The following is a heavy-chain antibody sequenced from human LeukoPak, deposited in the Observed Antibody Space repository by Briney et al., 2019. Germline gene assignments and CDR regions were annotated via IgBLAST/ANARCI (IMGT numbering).Heavy chain of an antibody. D-gene: IGHD5-18*01. J-gene: IGHJ4*02. Sequence: ASVKVSCKAFGYTFTSYGISWVRQAPGQGLEWMGWISAYNGNTNYAQKLQGRVTMTTDTSTSTAYMELRSLRSDDTAVYYCAREVDTAMELAFDYWGQGTLVTVSS. CDR1: GYTFTSYG. CDR3: AREVDTAMELAFDY. V-gene: IGHV1-18*01. CDR2: ISAYNGNT.